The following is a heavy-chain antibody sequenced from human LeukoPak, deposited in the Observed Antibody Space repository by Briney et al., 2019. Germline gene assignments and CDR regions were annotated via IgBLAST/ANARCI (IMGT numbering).Heavy chain of an antibody. Sequence: ASVKVSCKASGYTFTSYGISWVRQAPGQGLEWMGWISAYNGNTNYAQKLQGRVTMTTDTSTSTAYMELRSLRSDDTAVYYCAREYLFSGSRTYYFFQYWGQGTLVTVSS. CDR1: GYTFTSYG. V-gene: IGHV1-18*01. CDR2: ISAYNGNT. J-gene: IGHJ1*01. D-gene: IGHD3-10*01. CDR3: AREYLFSGSRTYYFFQY.